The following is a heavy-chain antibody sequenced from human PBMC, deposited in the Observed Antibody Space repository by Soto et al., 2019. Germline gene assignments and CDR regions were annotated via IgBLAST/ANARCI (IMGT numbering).Heavy chain of an antibody. Sequence: QVQLVESGGGVVQPGTSLRLSCVVSGFTLSNTGVHWVRQAPGKGLEWVAMISHDGFSQHYVDSVRGRFTISRDNSKNTLYLQMHSLRPEDTSVYYCAKDWGSSGWFNWFDSWGQGTLVIVSS. CDR3: AKDWGSSGWFNWFDS. V-gene: IGHV3-30*18. J-gene: IGHJ5*01. CDR1: GFTLSNTG. CDR2: ISHDGFSQ. D-gene: IGHD6-13*01.